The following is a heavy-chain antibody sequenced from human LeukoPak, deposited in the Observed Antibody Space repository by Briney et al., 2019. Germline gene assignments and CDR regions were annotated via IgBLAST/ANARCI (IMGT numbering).Heavy chain of an antibody. CDR2: ISAYNGNT. CDR3: ARDSPNYYDRGDDAFDI. V-gene: IGHV1-18*01. J-gene: IGHJ3*02. CDR1: GGTFSSYA. Sequence: ASVKVSCKASGGTFSSYAISWVRQAPGQGLEWMGWISAYNGNTNYAQKLQGRVTMTTDTSTSTAYMELRSLRSDDTAVYYCARDSPNYYDRGDDAFDIWGQGTMVTVSS. D-gene: IGHD3-22*01.